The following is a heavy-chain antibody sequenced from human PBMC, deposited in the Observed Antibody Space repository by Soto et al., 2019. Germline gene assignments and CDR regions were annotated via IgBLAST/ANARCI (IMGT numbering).Heavy chain of an antibody. J-gene: IGHJ6*02. V-gene: IGHV4-31*03. CDR2: IYYSGNT. D-gene: IGHD5-18*01. Sequence: SETLSLTCTVSGGSIRSGGYYWSWVRQNPRKGLEWIGNIYYSGNTYYNPSLKSRLTISVDTSKNQFSLNPSSVTAADTAVYYCARDRLMATAGTARHYFGLDVWGQGTTVTVS. CDR3: ARDRLMATAGTARHYFGLDV. CDR1: GGSIRSGGYY.